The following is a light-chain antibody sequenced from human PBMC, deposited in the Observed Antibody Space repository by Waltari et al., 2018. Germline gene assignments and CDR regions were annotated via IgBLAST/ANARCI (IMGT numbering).Light chain of an antibody. Sequence: SALTQPASVSGSPGQSITISSLGSSSDVGAYQYVSWFQQHPGKAPKLIIYDASTRPSGTSDRFSGSKSGNTASLTISGLQAEDEADYYCSSYTTSRTWVFGGGTKLTVL. CDR3: SSYTTSRTWV. J-gene: IGLJ3*02. CDR1: SSDVGAYQY. CDR2: DAS. V-gene: IGLV2-14*03.